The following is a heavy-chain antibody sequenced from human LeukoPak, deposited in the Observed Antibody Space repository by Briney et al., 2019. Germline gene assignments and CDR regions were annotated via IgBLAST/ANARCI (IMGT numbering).Heavy chain of an antibody. CDR3: ARPAGTGYWYYFDY. D-gene: IGHD6-19*01. CDR1: GGSISNYY. CDR2: IYYSGST. V-gene: IGHV4-59*08. J-gene: IGHJ4*02. Sequence: SETLSLTCTVSGGSISNYYWSWIRQPPGKGLEWIGYIYYSGSTNYNPSLKSRVTISVDTSKNQFSLKLNSVTAADTAGYYCARPAGTGYWYYFDYWGQGTLVTVSS.